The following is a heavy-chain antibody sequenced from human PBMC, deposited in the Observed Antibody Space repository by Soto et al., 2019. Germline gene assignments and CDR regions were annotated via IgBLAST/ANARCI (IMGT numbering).Heavy chain of an antibody. J-gene: IGHJ4*02. CDR1: GGTFSSYA. CDR3: ATSSIAARVPDY. Sequence: SVKVSCKASGGTFSSYAISWVRQAPGQGLEWMGGIIPIIGTANYAQKFQGRVTITADESTSTAYMELSSLRSEDTAVYYCATSSIAARVPDYWGQGTLVTVSS. V-gene: IGHV1-69*13. CDR2: IIPIIGTA. D-gene: IGHD6-6*01.